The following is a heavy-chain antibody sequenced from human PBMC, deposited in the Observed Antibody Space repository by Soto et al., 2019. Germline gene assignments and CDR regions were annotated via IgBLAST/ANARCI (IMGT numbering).Heavy chain of an antibody. Sequence: QVQLEESCPGLVKPSGTLSLTCAVSGGSISTDNWWSWVRQPPGKGLEWVGEIYHTGNTNYNPSLKSRLTISIDKSKDQFSLDVTFVTAADTAVYYCARGGRWLFDYWGQGALVTVSS. V-gene: IGHV4-4*02. J-gene: IGHJ4*02. CDR2: IYHTGNT. CDR3: ARGGRWLFDY. CDR1: GGSISTDNW. D-gene: IGHD6-19*01.